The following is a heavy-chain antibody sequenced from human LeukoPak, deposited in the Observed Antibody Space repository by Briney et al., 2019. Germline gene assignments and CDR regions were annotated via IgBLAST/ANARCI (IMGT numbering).Heavy chain of an antibody. CDR2: ISYDGSNK. D-gene: IGHD1-1*01. Sequence: GGSLRLSCAASGFTFSSYGMHWVRQAPGKGLEWVAVISYDGSNKYYADSVKGRFTISRDNSKNTLYLQMNSLRAEDTAVYYCAKEGYADAFHIWGQGTMVTVSS. CDR1: GFTFSSYG. CDR3: AKEGYADAFHI. J-gene: IGHJ3*02. V-gene: IGHV3-30*18.